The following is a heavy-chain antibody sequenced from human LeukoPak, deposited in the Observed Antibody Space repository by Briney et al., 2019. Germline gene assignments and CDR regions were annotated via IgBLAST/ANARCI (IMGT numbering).Heavy chain of an antibody. CDR1: GYSFSNYW. CDR2: MYPGDSDI. J-gene: IGHJ4*02. V-gene: IGHV5-51*01. CDR3: ARGSSSWYYFDY. D-gene: IGHD6-13*01. Sequence: GDSLKISCQGSGYSFSNYWIAWVRQMPGKGLEWMGMMYPGDSDIRYSPSFQGQVTISVDKSVSTAYLQWSSLKASDTAMYYCARGSSSWYYFDYWGQGTLVTVSS.